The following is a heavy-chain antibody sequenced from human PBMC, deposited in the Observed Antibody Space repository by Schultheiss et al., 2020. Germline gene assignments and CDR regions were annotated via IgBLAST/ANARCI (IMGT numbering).Heavy chain of an antibody. Sequence: SETLSLTCTVSGVSISSGGYYWSWIRQHPGKGLEWIGYIYYSGNTYYNPSLKSRVTISVDTSKNQFSLKMSSVTAADTAVYYCARYCSSTTCYDIDYWGQGTLVTVSS. CDR2: IYYSGNT. CDR1: GVSISSGGYY. D-gene: IGHD2-2*01. V-gene: IGHV4-31*03. CDR3: ARYCSSTTCYDIDY. J-gene: IGHJ4*02.